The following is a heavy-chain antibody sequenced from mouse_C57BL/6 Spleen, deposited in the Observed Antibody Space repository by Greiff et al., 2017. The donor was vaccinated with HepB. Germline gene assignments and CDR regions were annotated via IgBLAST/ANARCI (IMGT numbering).Heavy chain of an antibody. V-gene: IGHV1-80*01. CDR3: ARQGLRGSSYGFAY. Sequence: VQGVESGAELVKPGASVKISCKASGYSFSSYWMNWVKQRPGKGLEWIGQIYPGDGDTNYNGKFKGKATLTADKSSSTAYMQLSSLTSEDSAVYFCARQGLRGSSYGFAYWGQGTLVTVSA. D-gene: IGHD1-1*01. J-gene: IGHJ3*01. CDR1: GYSFSSYW. CDR2: IYPGDGDT.